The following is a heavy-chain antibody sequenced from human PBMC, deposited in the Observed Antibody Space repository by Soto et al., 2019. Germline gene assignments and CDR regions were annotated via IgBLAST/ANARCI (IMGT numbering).Heavy chain of an antibody. D-gene: IGHD2-21*01. CDR2: TFSGGNT. V-gene: IGHV3-53*02. J-gene: IGHJ6*02. CDR1: GFSISSNY. Sequence: ELQLVETGGGLIQTGGSLRLSCAASGFSISSNYIAWVRQPPGKGLEWVSTTFSGGNTEYAGSVKGRCSISRDNYKNTLYLQMDNLRVEDTAVYYCARKPPSAIQGWAFGMDVWGQGTKVSVSS. CDR3: ARKPPSAIQGWAFGMDV.